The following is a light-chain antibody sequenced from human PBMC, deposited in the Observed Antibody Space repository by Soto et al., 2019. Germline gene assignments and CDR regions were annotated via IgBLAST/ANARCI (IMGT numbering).Light chain of an antibody. CDR1: SSNIGGNS. V-gene: IGLV1-40*01. CDR2: TNN. CDR3: QTHDSSLSSYV. J-gene: IGLJ1*01. Sequence: QSVLTQPPSVSAAPGQKVTISCSGSSSNIGGNSVSWYQHLPGTAPKLLIYTNNQRPSGVPDRFSGSKSGTSASLAITGLQAEDEANYYCQTHDSSLSSYVFGTGTKVTVL.